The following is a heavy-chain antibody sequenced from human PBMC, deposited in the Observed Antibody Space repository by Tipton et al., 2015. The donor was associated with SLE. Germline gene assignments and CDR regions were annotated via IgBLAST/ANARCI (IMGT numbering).Heavy chain of an antibody. CDR2: INSDGTST. CDR3: AGEFKSGY. D-gene: IGHD1-26*01. J-gene: IGHJ4*02. V-gene: IGHV3-74*01. Sequence: SLRLSCAASGFTFCSYSMHWVRQAPGKGLVWVSNINSDGTSTTYADSVKGRFTISRDNARNTLYLQMNSLRAEDTAVYYCAGEFKSGYWGQGTLVTASS. CDR1: GFTFCSYS.